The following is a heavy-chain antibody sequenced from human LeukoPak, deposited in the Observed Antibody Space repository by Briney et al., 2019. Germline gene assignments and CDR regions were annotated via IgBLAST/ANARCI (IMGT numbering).Heavy chain of an antibody. V-gene: IGHV3-23*01. J-gene: IGHJ4*02. Sequence: GALRRSCAASGFSFNNYAMSWVRQAPGKGLEWVSAISTTGGSTYYADSVKGRFTVSRDNSKNTLSLQMDSLRVEDTALYYCAKDWTTVVTPKGYYFDSWGQGTLVTVCS. CDR2: ISTTGGST. CDR1: GFSFNNYA. D-gene: IGHD4-23*01. CDR3: AKDWTTVVTPKGYYFDS.